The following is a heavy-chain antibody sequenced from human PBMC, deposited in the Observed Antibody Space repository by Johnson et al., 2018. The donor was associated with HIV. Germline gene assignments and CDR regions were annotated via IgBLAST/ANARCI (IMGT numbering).Heavy chain of an antibody. CDR2: ISYDGSNK. J-gene: IGHJ3*02. D-gene: IGHD1-26*01. CDR1: GFTFSSYA. CDR3: ARGEGGTYLPDAFDI. V-gene: IGHV3-30*04. Sequence: VQLVESGGGVVQPGRSLRLSCAASGFTFSSYAIHWVRQAPGKGLEWVAVISYDGSNKYYADSVKGRFTISRDNSKNTLSLQMTSLRAEDTAVYYCARGEGGTYLPDAFDIWGQGTMVTVSS.